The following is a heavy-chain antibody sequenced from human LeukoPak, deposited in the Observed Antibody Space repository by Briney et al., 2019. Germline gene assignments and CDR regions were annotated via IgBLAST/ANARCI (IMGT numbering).Heavy chain of an antibody. J-gene: IGHJ3*02. CDR1: GGTFSSYA. D-gene: IGHD3-22*01. V-gene: IGHV1-69*05. CDR2: IIPIFGTA. CDR3: ASSNYYDSRNAFDI. Sequence: SVKVSCKASGGTFSSYAISWVRQAPGQGLEWMGRIIPIFGTANYAQKFQGRVTITTDESTSTAYMELSSLRSEDTAVYYCASSNYYDSRNAFDIWGQGTMVTVSS.